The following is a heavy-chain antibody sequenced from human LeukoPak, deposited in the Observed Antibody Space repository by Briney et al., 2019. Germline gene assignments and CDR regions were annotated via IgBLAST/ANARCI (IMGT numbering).Heavy chain of an antibody. J-gene: IGHJ4*02. Sequence: HPGGSLRLSCAASGFTFSSYDMHWVRQAPGKGLEWVAVIWSDGSYRYYGDSVKGRFTISRDNSKNTLYLQMNSLRAEDTAVYYCAREELNSLDCWGQGTLVTVSS. V-gene: IGHV3-33*01. D-gene: IGHD4-23*01. CDR3: AREELNSLDC. CDR2: IWSDGSYR. CDR1: GFTFSSYD.